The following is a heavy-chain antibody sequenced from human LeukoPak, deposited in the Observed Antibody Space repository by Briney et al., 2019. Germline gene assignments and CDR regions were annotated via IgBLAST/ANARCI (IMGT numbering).Heavy chain of an antibody. D-gene: IGHD2-21*01. CDR2: INPDGSRS. CDR3: SRDTFGDHDY. Sequence: GGSLRLSCAASGYTFSTYWMHWARQVPGKGLVWVSRINPDGSRSSYADSVKGRFTISRDNAKNTLFLQMNSLRAEDTAVYYCSRDTFGDHDYWGRGTLVTVSS. CDR1: GYTFSTYW. J-gene: IGHJ4*02. V-gene: IGHV3-74*01.